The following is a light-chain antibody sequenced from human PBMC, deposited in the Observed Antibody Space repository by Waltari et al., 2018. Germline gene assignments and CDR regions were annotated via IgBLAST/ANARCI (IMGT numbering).Light chain of an antibody. CDR1: QGISNS. CDR2: TAA. Sequence: DIQMTQSPSSLSASVGDRVTITCRASQGISNSLAWYQQKPGKAPKLLLYTAARLESGVPSRFSGSGSGTDYTLTINSLQPEDFATYYCQQYYSTLLTFGGGTKVEIK. V-gene: IGKV1-NL1*01. CDR3: QQYYSTLLT. J-gene: IGKJ4*01.